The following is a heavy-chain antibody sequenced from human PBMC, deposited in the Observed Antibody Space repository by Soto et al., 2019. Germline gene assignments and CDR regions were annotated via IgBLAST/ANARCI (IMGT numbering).Heavy chain of an antibody. J-gene: IGHJ2*01. D-gene: IGHD2-15*01. CDR3: ANGYGGNQNWYFDL. CDR1: GGTFSSYA. V-gene: IGHV1-69*01. CDR2: IIPIFGTA. Sequence: QVQLVQSGAEVKKPGSSVKVSCKASGGTFSSYAISWVRQAPGQGLEGMGGIIPIFGTANYAQKFQGRVTITADESTSTAYMELSSMRSEDTAVYYCANGYGGNQNWYFDLWGRGTLVTVAS.